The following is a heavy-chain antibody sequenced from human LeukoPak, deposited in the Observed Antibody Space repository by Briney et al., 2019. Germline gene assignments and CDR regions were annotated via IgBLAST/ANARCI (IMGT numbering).Heavy chain of an antibody. J-gene: IGHJ4*02. Sequence: SETLSLTCSVSCYSISSGFYWGWIRQPPGKGLEWIGSIYHSGSTYYNPSLKSRVTISVDTSKNQVSLKLRSVTAADTAVYYCARGDSGWYLGLGFDYWGQGTLVTVSS. CDR3: ARGDSGWYLGLGFDY. CDR2: IYHSGST. CDR1: CYSISSGFY. D-gene: IGHD6-19*01. V-gene: IGHV4-38-2*02.